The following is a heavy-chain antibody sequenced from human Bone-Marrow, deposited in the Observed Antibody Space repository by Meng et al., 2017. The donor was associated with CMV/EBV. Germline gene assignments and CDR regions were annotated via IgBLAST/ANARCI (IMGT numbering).Heavy chain of an antibody. CDR3: AKDIESTSWYGYYYYGMDV. J-gene: IGHJ6*02. Sequence: GESLKISCAVSGFIFDDYTMHWVRQAPGKGLEWVSLISWDGGSTYYADSVKGRFTISRDNSKHSLYLQMNSLRIEDTALYYCAKDIESTSWYGYYYYGMDVWGQGTTVTVSS. V-gene: IGHV3-43*01. CDR2: ISWDGGST. CDR1: GFIFDDYT. D-gene: IGHD6-13*01.